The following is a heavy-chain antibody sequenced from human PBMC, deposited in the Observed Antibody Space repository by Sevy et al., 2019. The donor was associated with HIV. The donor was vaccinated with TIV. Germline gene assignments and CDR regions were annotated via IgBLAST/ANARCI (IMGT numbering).Heavy chain of an antibody. D-gene: IGHD6-6*01. CDR1: GGYFSGYY. Sequence: SETLSLTCAVYGGYFSGYYWSWIRQPPGKGLEWIGEINHSGSTNYNPSLKSRVTISVDTSKNQFSLKLSSVTAADTAVYYCARNGENIAARRGNWFDPWGQGTLVTVSS. CDR2: INHSGST. CDR3: ARNGENIAARRGNWFDP. V-gene: IGHV4-34*01. J-gene: IGHJ5*02.